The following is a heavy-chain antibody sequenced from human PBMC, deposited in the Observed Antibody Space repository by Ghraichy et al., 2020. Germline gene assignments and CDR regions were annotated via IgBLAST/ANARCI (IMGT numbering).Heavy chain of an antibody. V-gene: IGHV1-2*06. CDR2: ISPNNGGT. J-gene: IGHJ4*02. Sequence: APVKVSCKASGYTFTAYYIHWVRQAPGQGLEWMGRISPNNGGTNYAQKFHDRFTLSTDTSINTAYMELSRLTSDDTAVYFCARASTSSSDFYFWGQGTLVTVSS. D-gene: IGHD6-6*01. CDR3: ARASTSSSDFYF. CDR1: GYTFTAYY.